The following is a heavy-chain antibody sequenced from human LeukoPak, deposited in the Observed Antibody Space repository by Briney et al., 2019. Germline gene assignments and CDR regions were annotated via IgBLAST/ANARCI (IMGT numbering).Heavy chain of an antibody. CDR1: GFTFRSYW. Sequence: GGSLRLSCAASGFTFRSYWMSWVRQAPGKGLEWVANIKQDGSEKYYVDSVKGRFTISRDNAKNSLYLQMNSLKTEDTAVYYCTTLTMMVGTHSDYWGQGTLVTVSS. CDR3: TTLTMMVGTHSDY. J-gene: IGHJ4*02. CDR2: IKQDGSEK. V-gene: IGHV3-7*03. D-gene: IGHD3-10*01.